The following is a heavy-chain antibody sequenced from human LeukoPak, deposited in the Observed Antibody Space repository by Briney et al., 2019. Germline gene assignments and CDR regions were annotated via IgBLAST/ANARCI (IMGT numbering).Heavy chain of an antibody. V-gene: IGHV4-39*07. CDR2: IYYSGST. D-gene: IGHD3-3*01. CDR3: AKAQYYDFWSGYYGYYFDY. CDR1: GGSISSSSYY. Sequence: SETLSLTCTVSGGSISSSSYYWGWIRQPPGKGLEWIGSIYYSGSTNYNPSLKSRVTISVDTSKNQFSLKLSSVTAADTAVYYCAKAQYYDFWSGYYGYYFDYWGQGTLVTVSS. J-gene: IGHJ4*02.